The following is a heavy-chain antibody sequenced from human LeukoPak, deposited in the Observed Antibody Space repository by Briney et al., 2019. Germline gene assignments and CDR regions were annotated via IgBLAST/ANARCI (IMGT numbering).Heavy chain of an antibody. J-gene: IGHJ4*02. V-gene: IGHV3-21*01. CDR2: ISSSGDSI. Sequence: GGSLRLSCAASGFTFSSYSMNWARQAPEKGLEWVSFISSSGDSIYYADSVKGRFTVSRDNAKNSLYLQMDILRAEDTAMYYCSALCRCVTCFQTRFDSWGQGILVTVSS. CDR3: SALCRCVTCFQTRFDS. D-gene: IGHD3-10*02. CDR1: GFTFSSYS.